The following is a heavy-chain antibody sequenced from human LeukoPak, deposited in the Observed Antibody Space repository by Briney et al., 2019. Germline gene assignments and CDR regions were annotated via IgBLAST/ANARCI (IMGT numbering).Heavy chain of an antibody. Sequence: GGPLRLSCAASGFTFSSYWMHWVRQVPGKGLVWVSRINSDGSSTSYADSVKGRFTISRDNAKNTLYVQMNSLRAEDTAVYYCSTGSGHAYDIWGRGTMVTVSS. CDR2: INSDGSST. V-gene: IGHV3-74*01. CDR1: GFTFSSYW. J-gene: IGHJ3*02. D-gene: IGHD3-10*01. CDR3: STGSGHAYDI.